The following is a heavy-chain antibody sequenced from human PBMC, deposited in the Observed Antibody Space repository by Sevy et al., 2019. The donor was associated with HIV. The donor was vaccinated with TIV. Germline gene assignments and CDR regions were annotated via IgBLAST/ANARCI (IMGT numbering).Heavy chain of an antibody. CDR2: INPNSGGT. J-gene: IGHJ5*02. D-gene: IGHD2-15*01. CDR3: AKERVYCSGGTCKPGGWFDP. CDR1: GYTFTGYY. Sequence: ASVKVSCKASGYTFTGYYMHWVRKAPGQGLEWMGWINPNSGGTKYAQKFQGRVTMTRDTSISTAYMELSRLRSDDTAVYYCAKERVYCSGGTCKPGGWFDPWGQGTLVTVSS. V-gene: IGHV1-2*02.